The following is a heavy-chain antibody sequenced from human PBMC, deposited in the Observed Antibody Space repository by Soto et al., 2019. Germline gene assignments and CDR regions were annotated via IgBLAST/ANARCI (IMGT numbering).Heavy chain of an antibody. D-gene: IGHD3-10*01. CDR1: GGSISSSSYY. CDR2: IYDSGST. V-gene: IGHV4-39*01. J-gene: IGHJ6*03. Sequence: SETLSLTCTVSGGSISSSSYYWGWIRQPPGKGLEWIGSIYDSGSTYYNPSLKSRVTISVDTSKNQFSLKLSSVTAADTAVYYCARHYMVRGVIHYYYYYMDVWGKGTTVTVSS. CDR3: ARHYMVRGVIHYYYYYMDV.